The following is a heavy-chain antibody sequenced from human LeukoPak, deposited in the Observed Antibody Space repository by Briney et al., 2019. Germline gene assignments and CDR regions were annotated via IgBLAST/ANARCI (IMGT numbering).Heavy chain of an antibody. CDR1: GFSFSSYN. Sequence: GGSLRLSCAASGFSFSSYNMNWVRQTPGKGLEGVSSFTSSSTYTFYADSVKGRFAISRDNAKNSLYLQMNSLRAEDTAVYYCARSVAGTGPPPYYYYYYYMDVWGKGTTVTVSS. CDR3: ARSVAGTGPPPYYYYYYYMDV. V-gene: IGHV3-21*01. CDR2: FTSSSTYT. J-gene: IGHJ6*03. D-gene: IGHD6-19*01.